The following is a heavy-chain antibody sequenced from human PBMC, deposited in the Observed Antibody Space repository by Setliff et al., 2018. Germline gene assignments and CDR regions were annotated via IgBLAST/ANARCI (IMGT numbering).Heavy chain of an antibody. CDR3: TTDWSRGDSGNYLRLDY. D-gene: IGHD3-10*01. CDR1: GFSFSNTK. J-gene: IGHJ4*02. Sequence: GGSLRLSCLASGFSFSNTKMSWIRQAPGKGLEWVGRIKSAADGGTIEYAAAVSGRFTVSRDDSKNTLFLQMNSLKTEDTALYYCTTDWSRGDSGNYLRLDYWGPGTLGTVS. V-gene: IGHV3-15*01. CDR2: IKSAADGGTI.